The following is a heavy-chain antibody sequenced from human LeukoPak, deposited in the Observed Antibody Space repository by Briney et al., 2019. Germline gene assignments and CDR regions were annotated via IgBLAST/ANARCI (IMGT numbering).Heavy chain of an antibody. J-gene: IGHJ3*02. CDR3: ARLTVVVPAAQRYAFDI. D-gene: IGHD2-2*01. V-gene: IGHV4-4*07. CDR2: ICTSGST. CDR1: GVSISSYS. Sequence: NPSETLSLTCTVSGVSISSYSWSWVRQPAGKGLEWIGRICTSGSTKYNPSLKRRVTMSVDTSKNQFSLKLSSVTAADTAVYYCARLTVVVPAAQRYAFDIWGQGTMVTVSS.